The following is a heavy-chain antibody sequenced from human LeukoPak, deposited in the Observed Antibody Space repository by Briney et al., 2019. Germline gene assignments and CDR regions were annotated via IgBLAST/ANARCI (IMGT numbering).Heavy chain of an antibody. J-gene: IGHJ4*02. CDR2: ISSGGATT. CDR1: GLTFTSYE. D-gene: IGHD1-1*01. Sequence: PGGSLRLSCAASGLTFTSYEMNWVRQAPGKGLEWIACISSGGATTYYADSVKDRFTISRDNTKNSVSLQMTSLKLEDSGLYFCATQKAWKLAPFDNWGQGTLVTVSS. CDR3: ATQKAWKLAPFDN. V-gene: IGHV3-48*03.